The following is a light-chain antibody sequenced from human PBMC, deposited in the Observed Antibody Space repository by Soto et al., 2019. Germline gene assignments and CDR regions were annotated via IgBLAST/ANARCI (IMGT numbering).Light chain of an antibody. Sequence: PLTQSPSSLSASVGDRVTITCRASQDVSRYLAWYQQKAGKAPKLLIYGASTLQSGVPSRFSGFGSGTEFTLTISSPQPEDFATYHCQQLQRTPFTFGPGTTVDV. CDR3: QQLQRTPFT. V-gene: IGKV1-9*01. J-gene: IGKJ3*01. CDR2: GAS. CDR1: QDVSRY.